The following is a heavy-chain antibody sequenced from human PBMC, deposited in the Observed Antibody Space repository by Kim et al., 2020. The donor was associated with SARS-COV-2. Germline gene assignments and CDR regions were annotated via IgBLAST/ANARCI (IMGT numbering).Heavy chain of an antibody. Sequence: ASVKVSCKASGYTFTSYGISWVRQAPGQGLEWMGWISAYNGNTNYAQKLQGRVTMTTDTSTSTAYMELRSLRSDDTAVYYCARDSAITIFGVAATSYYYYGMDVCGQGTTVTVSS. V-gene: IGHV1-18*01. CDR1: GYTFTSYG. CDR3: ARDSAITIFGVAATSYYYYGMDV. CDR2: ISAYNGNT. D-gene: IGHD3-3*01. J-gene: IGHJ6*02.